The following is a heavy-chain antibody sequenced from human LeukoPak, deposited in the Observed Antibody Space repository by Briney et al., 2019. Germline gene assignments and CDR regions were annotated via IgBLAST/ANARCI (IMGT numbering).Heavy chain of an antibody. CDR3: ASRYNNSWYQTPGNWFDP. J-gene: IGHJ5*02. D-gene: IGHD6-13*01. V-gene: IGHV3-7*01. CDR1: GFSFNNYW. CDR2: IKTDGGEK. Sequence: GGSLRLSCVASGFSFNNYWMSWFRQAPGKGLEWVGNIKTDGGEKYYVDSVRGRFTISRDNAKNSLYLQMNSLRAEDTAVYYCASRYNNSWYQTPGNWFDPWGQGTLVTVSS.